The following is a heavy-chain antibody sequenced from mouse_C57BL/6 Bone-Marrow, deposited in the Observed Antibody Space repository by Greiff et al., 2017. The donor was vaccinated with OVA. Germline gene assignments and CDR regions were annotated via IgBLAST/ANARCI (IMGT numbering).Heavy chain of an antibody. Sequence: VQLQQSGAELVRPGASVKLSCTASGFNIKDDYMHWVKQRPEQGLEWIGWIDPENGDTEYASKFQGKATITADTSSNTAYLQLSSLTSDDTAVYYCTTWATMVKRAWCAYWGQGTLVTVSA. D-gene: IGHD2-1*01. V-gene: IGHV14-4*01. J-gene: IGHJ3*01. CDR1: GFNIKDDY. CDR2: IDPENGDT. CDR3: TTWATMVKRAWCAY.